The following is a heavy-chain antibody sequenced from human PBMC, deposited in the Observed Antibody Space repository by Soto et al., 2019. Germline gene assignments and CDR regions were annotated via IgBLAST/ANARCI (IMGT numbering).Heavy chain of an antibody. CDR2: INSSSSYT. V-gene: IGHV3-11*05. CDR3: ARIIAAAGGRRLFDL. J-gene: IGHJ2*01. Sequence: QVQLVESGGGLVKPGGSLRLSCAASGFTFSDYYMSWIRQAPGKGLEWVSYINSSSSYTNYADSVKGRFTISRDNAKNSLYLQMNSLRAEDTAVYYCARIIAAAGGRRLFDLWGRGTLVTVSS. CDR1: GFTFSDYY. D-gene: IGHD6-13*01.